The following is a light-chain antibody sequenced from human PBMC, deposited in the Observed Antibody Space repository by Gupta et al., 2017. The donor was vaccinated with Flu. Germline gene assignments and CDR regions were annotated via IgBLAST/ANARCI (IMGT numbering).Light chain of an antibody. CDR2: GAS. CDR3: QQYGSSL. Sequence: IVLTQSPGTLSLSPGERATLSCRASQSVSSSYLAWYQQKPGQAPRLLIYGASSRATGIPDRCSGSGSGTDFTLTISRLEPEDFAVYYCQQYGSSLFGQGTRLEIK. V-gene: IGKV3-20*01. CDR1: QSVSSSY. J-gene: IGKJ5*01.